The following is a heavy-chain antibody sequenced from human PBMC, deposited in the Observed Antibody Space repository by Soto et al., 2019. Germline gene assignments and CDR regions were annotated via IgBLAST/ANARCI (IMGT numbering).Heavy chain of an antibody. J-gene: IGHJ5*02. D-gene: IGHD3-16*01. Sequence: PSLTCAVSGGSISSGGYSWSWIRQPPGKGLEWIGYIYHSGSTYYNPSLKSRVTISVDRSKNQFSLKLSSVTAADTAVYYCARAETLGGWFDPWGQGTLVTVSS. V-gene: IGHV4-30-2*01. CDR3: ARAETLGGWFDP. CDR2: IYHSGST. CDR1: GGSISSGGYS.